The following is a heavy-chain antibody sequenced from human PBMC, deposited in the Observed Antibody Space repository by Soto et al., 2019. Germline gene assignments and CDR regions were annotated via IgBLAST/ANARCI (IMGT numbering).Heavy chain of an antibody. Sequence: PGGSLRLSCAASGFTFSSYGMHWVRQAPGKGLEWVAVISYDGSNKYYADSVKGRFTISRDNSKNTLYLQMNSLRAEDTAVYYCAKDGLRFLEWLLYPYYYYYYGMDVWGQGTTVTVSS. D-gene: IGHD3-3*01. CDR3: AKDGLRFLEWLLYPYYYYYYGMDV. CDR2: ISYDGSNK. CDR1: GFTFSSYG. V-gene: IGHV3-30*18. J-gene: IGHJ6*02.